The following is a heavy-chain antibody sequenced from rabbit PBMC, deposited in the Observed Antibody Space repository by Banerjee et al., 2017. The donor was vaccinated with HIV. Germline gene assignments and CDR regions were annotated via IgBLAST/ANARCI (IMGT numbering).Heavy chain of an antibody. CDR3: TRGGDL. J-gene: IGHJ4*01. CDR1: GFSFSSSYW. Sequence: QEQLEESGGDLVKPGASLTLTCAASGFSFSSSYWICWVRQAPGKGLEWIACIYGGSSVNTYYASWAKGRFTISKTSSTTVTLQMTSLTVADTATYFCTRGGDLWGQGTLVTVS. D-gene: IGHD4-1*01. V-gene: IGHV1S45*01. CDR2: IYGGSSVNT.